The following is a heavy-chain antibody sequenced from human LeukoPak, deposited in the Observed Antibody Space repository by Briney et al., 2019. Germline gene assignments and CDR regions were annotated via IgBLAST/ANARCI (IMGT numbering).Heavy chain of an antibody. CDR1: GGSISSGGYS. CDR2: IYHSGST. CDR3: ARAHGAYDGFAY. J-gene: IGHJ4*02. D-gene: IGHD4-17*01. Sequence: SETLSLTCAVSGGSISSGGYSWRWIRQPPGKGLEWIGYIYHSGSTYYTPSLKSRVPISVDRSKNQFSLKLSSVTAAATPVYYCARAHGAYDGFAYWGQEPLVPVSS. V-gene: IGHV4-30-2*01.